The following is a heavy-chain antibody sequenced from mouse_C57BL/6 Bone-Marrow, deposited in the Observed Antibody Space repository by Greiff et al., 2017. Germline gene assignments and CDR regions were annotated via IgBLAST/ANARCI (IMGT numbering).Heavy chain of an antibody. V-gene: IGHV1-58*01. CDR2: IYIGNGYT. Sequence: SGAELVRPGSSVKMSCKTSGYTFTSYGINWVKQRPGQGLEWIGYIYIGNGYTEYNEKFKGKATLTSDTSSSTAYMQLSSLTSEDSAIYFCASYYYGSRGAWFAYWGQGILVTVSA. CDR1: GYTFTSYG. D-gene: IGHD1-1*01. J-gene: IGHJ3*01. CDR3: ASYYYGSRGAWFAY.